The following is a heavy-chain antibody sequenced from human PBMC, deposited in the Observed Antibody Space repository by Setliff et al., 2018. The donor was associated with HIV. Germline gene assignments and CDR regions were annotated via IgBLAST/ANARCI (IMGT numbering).Heavy chain of an antibody. CDR3: ARHKVISKLGGLIEDFFYYGLDA. CDR1: GVSISAHH. D-gene: IGHD3-16*02. J-gene: IGHJ6*02. V-gene: IGHV4-59*11. CDR2: ISDSGTT. Sequence: SETLSLTCSVYGVSISAHHWSWIRQSPGKGLEWIGSISDSGTTNYNPSLKSRVTMSSDTSKNQFSLRVTSVTAADTALYYCARHKVISKLGGLIEDFFYYGLDAWGQGATVTVSS.